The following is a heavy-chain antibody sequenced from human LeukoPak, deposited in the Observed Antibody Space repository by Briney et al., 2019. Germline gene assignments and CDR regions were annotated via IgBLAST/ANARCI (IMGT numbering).Heavy chain of an antibody. V-gene: IGHV4-39*01. D-gene: IGHD1-14*01. J-gene: IGHJ3*02. Sequence: PSETLSLTCTVSGCSISSSSYYWGWIRQPPGKGLEWIGSIYYSGSTYYNPSLKSRVTISVDTSKNQFSLKLSSVTAADTAVYYCARNHVGAFDIWGQGTMVTVSS. CDR1: GCSISSSSYY. CDR3: ARNHVGAFDI. CDR2: IYYSGST.